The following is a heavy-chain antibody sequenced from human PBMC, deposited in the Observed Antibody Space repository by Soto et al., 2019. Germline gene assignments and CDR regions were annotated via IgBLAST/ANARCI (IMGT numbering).Heavy chain of an antibody. J-gene: IGHJ3*01. V-gene: IGHV4-59*07. D-gene: IGHD2-15*01. Sequence: QVRLKESGPGLVKPADTLSLKCTVSGGSITPYYWSWIRQTPGGGLEWVGYVSYNGNTDYNPSHKSRVSISADTSKNEFSMKLTSLTAADAAIYFCARQQYTVVTAFDVWGQGTMVAVSS. CDR2: VSYNGNT. CDR1: GGSITPYY. CDR3: ARQQYTVVTAFDV.